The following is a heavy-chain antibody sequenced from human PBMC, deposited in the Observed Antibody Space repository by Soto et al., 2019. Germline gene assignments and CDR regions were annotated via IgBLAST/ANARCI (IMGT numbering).Heavy chain of an antibody. J-gene: IGHJ6*02. CDR1: GFTFSRYA. CDR2: IGDRGTTT. D-gene: IGHD4-17*01. V-gene: IGHV3-23*01. CDR3: ARERVGDYYYYGMDV. Sequence: EVQLLQSGGGLVQPGGSLRLSCVGSGFTFSRYAMIWVRQTPGKGLEWVSGIGDRGTTTYYADSVKGRFTISRDNSGNTLFLPMASLSAEVTAVYYCARERVGDYYYYGMDVWGQGTTVTVS.